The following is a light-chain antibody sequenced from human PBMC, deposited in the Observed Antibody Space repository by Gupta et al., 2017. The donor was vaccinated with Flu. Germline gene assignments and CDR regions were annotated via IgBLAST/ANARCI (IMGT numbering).Light chain of an antibody. CDR3: QQYNDWSLWT. J-gene: IGKJ1*01. Sequence: TVMTQSPDTLSVSPGQRVTLSCRASQSIGTNLAWLQQRPGQAPKPLIYGASNRATGVPARFGGTGSWKEFTLTISSLQSEDFAVYYCQQYNDWSLWTFGQGTRVDI. V-gene: IGKV3-15*01. CDR2: GAS. CDR1: QSIGTN.